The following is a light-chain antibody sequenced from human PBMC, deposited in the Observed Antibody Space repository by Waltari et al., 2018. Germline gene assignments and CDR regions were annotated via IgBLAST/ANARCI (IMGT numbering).Light chain of an antibody. V-gene: IGLV2-11*01. Sequence: QSALTQPRSVSGSPGQSVPIPCPGTSSDVGGYNYVSWYQQHPGKAPKLMIYDVSKRPSGVPDRFSGSKSGNTASLTISGLQAEDEADYYCCSYAGSYTFYVFGTGTKVTVL. CDR3: CSYAGSYTFYV. CDR2: DVS. J-gene: IGLJ1*01. CDR1: SSDVGGYNY.